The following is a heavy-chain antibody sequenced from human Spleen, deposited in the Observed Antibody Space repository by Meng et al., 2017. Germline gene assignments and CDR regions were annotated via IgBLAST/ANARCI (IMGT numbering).Heavy chain of an antibody. Sequence: GESLKISCAASGFTFSSSAMSWVRQAPGKGLEWVASISVSGAVTDYAESVKGLFTISRDNSRNSLYLQMDSLKTEDTALYYCAKEGGAWLFLDYWGQGTRVTVSS. CDR3: AKEGGAWLFLDY. CDR2: ISVSGAVT. CDR1: GFTFSSSA. D-gene: IGHD3-22*01. J-gene: IGHJ4*02. V-gene: IGHV3-23*01.